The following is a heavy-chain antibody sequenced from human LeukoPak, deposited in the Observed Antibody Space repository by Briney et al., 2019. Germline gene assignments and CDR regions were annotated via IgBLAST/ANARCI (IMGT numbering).Heavy chain of an antibody. Sequence: SETLSLTCTVSGGSISSYYWSWIRQPPGKGLEWIGYMYYSGSTNYNPSLKSRVTISVDTSKNHFSLKLSSVTAADTAVYYCARWSAYSTTNYFDYWGQGTLVTVSS. V-gene: IGHV4-59*01. D-gene: IGHD3-3*01. J-gene: IGHJ4*02. CDR3: ARWSAYSTTNYFDY. CDR2: MYYSGST. CDR1: GGSISSYY.